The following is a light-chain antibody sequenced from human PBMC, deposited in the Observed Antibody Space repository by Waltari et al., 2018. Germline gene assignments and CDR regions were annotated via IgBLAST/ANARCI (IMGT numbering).Light chain of an antibody. CDR1: QYNSNY. CDR2: DAS. J-gene: IGKJ3*01. CDR3: QRYDNLPIVA. V-gene: IGKV1-33*01. Sequence: DSQLTQSPSSLSVFVCDRDIITCQASQYNSNYLNWYQQKPGKAPKLLLLDASNLEKGVPTRFSGSQSRTDFNLTISSLQPEDVGTYYCQRYDNLPIVAFGPGTKVEIK.